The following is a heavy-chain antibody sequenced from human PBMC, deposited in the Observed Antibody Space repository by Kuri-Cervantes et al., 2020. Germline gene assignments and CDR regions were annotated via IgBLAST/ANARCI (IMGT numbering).Heavy chain of an antibody. CDR3: ARGTHGATALDY. V-gene: IGHV4-59*01. CDR1: GFTFSSYG. J-gene: IGHJ4*02. Sequence: ESLKISCAASGFTFSSYGMHWVRQPPGKGLEWIGYIYYSGSTNYNPSLKSRVTISVDTSKNQFSLKLSSVTAADTAVYYCARGTHGATALDYWGQGTLVTVSS. CDR2: IYYSGST. D-gene: IGHD1-26*01.